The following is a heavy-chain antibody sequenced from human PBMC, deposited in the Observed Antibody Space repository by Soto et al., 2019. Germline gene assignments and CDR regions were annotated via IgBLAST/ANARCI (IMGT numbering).Heavy chain of an antibody. CDR1: EGTFSSYA. D-gene: IGHD6-19*01. J-gene: IGHJ4*02. CDR3: ARVPSSGWYQALFDY. V-gene: IGHV1-69*12. Sequence: QVQLVQSGAEVKKPGSSVKVSCKASEGTFSSYAISWVRQAPGQGLEWMGGIIPIFGTANYAQKFQGRVTITADESTSTAYMELSSLRSEDTAVYYCARVPSSGWYQALFDYWGQGTLVTVSS. CDR2: IIPIFGTA.